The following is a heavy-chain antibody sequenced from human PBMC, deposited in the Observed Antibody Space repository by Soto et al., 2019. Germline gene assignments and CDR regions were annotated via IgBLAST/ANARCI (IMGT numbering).Heavy chain of an antibody. CDR3: ASSRTYLGGYREVGVDY. V-gene: IGHV1-69*18. D-gene: IGHD1-26*01. CDR2: IIPVCTTA. CDR1: GDTFSSSV. J-gene: IGHJ4*02. Sequence: QVQLEQSGAEVKKPGSSVKVSCRASGDTFSSSVVSWVRQAPGQGLEWMGRIIPVCTTATYAQKLQGRVTINADVSTSKAYMELSSLRSADSAVYYCASSRTYLGGYREVGVDYWGQGTLVTVSS.